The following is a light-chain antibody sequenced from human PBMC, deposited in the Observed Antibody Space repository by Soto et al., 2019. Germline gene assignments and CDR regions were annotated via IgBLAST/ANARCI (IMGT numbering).Light chain of an antibody. CDR1: SSDVGGYDL. CDR2: EDT. J-gene: IGLJ3*02. CDR3: CSYAGSRTFV. V-gene: IGLV2-23*02. Sequence: QSVLTQPASVSGSPGQSITISCTGTSSDVGGYDLVSWYQQHPGKAPKLTIFEDTARPSGISNRFSGSKSGDTASLTISRLQAEDEAHYYCCSYAGSRTFVFGGGTKVTVL.